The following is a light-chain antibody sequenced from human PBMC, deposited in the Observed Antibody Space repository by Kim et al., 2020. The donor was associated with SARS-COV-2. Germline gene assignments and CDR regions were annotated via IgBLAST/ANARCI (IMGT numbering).Light chain of an antibody. CDR1: SSNIGSNS. Sequence: SVLTQPPSASVTPGQRVTISCSGSSSNIGSNSVNWYQQVPGTAPKVLIYNNNQRPSGVPDRFSASKSGTPASLAISGLQSEDEADYYCASWDDTLSGWVLGGGTQMTVL. CDR2: NNN. CDR3: ASWDDTLSGWV. V-gene: IGLV1-44*01. J-gene: IGLJ3*02.